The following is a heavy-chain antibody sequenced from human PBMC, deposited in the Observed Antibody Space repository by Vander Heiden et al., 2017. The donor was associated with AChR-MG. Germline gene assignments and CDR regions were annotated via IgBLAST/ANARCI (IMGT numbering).Heavy chain of an antibody. Sequence: EVQLVQSGAEVKKPGESMRISCKGSGYSFTSSWITWVRQMPGKGLESMGRIDPSDSYSNYSPSFQGRVTISADKSISTAYLQWSSLKASDTAMYYCARHSGGYGDFDIRGQGTMVTVSS. CDR3: ARHSGGYGDFDI. V-gene: IGHV5-10-1*03. CDR2: IDPSDSYS. J-gene: IGHJ3*02. D-gene: IGHD4-17*01. CDR1: GYSFTSSW.